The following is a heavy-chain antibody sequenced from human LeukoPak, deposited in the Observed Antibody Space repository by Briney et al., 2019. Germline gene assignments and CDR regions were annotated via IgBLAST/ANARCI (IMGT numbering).Heavy chain of an antibody. CDR3: ARGGVDY. D-gene: IGHD3-16*01. CDR2: ISGSGGNT. Sequence: GGSLRLSCAASGFTFSSYGMSWVRQAPGKGLEWVSAISGSGGNTYYADSVKGRFTIPRDNAKNTPYLQMNSLRAEDTAVYYCARGGVDYWGQGTLVTVSS. CDR1: GFTFSSYG. V-gene: IGHV3-23*01. J-gene: IGHJ4*02.